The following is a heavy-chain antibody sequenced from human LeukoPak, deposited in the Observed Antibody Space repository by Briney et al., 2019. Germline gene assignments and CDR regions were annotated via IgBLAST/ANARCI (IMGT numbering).Heavy chain of an antibody. D-gene: IGHD2-15*01. CDR3: ASIHRGNVVYMDV. J-gene: IGHJ6*03. CDR2: INSDGFST. Sequence: GGSLRLSCAASGFTFSSYWMHWVRQAPGKGLVWVSRINSDGFSTSYADSVKGRFTISRDNAKNTLYLQMNSLRAEDTAVYYCASIHRGNVVYMDVWGKGTTVTVSS. V-gene: IGHV3-74*01. CDR1: GFTFSSYW.